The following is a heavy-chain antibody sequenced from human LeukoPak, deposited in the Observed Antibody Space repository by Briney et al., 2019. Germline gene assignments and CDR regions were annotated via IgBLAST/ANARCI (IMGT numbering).Heavy chain of an antibody. J-gene: IGHJ4*02. Sequence: SQTLSLTCTVSGGSISISDYYWSWIRQPPGKGLEWVGFIYYTGTTYNSPPLKSRATISLDTSKNQFSLKMSSVTAADTAVYYCARQFYASPPGLDNWGQGILVTVSS. CDR1: GGSISISDYY. D-gene: IGHD5/OR15-5a*01. CDR2: IYYTGTT. CDR3: ARQFYASPPGLDN. V-gene: IGHV4-30-4*01.